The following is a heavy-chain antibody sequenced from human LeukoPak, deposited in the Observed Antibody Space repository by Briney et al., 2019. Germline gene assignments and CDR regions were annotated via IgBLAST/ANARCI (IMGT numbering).Heavy chain of an antibody. V-gene: IGHV3-7*04. CDR1: GFNFGDYT. Sequence: GGSLRLSCTGSGFNFGDYTVSWVRRAPGKGLEWVANIKPDASEKYYVDSVKGRFTISRDNAKNTLFLQMNTLRAEDTAVYYCAKDSSGYYWGQGTLVTVSS. D-gene: IGHD6-19*01. CDR2: IKPDASEK. J-gene: IGHJ4*02. CDR3: AKDSSGYY.